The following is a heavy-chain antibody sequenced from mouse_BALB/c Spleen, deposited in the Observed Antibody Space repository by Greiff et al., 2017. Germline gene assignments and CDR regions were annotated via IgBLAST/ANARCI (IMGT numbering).Heavy chain of an antibody. CDR2: ISSGSSTI. CDR1: GFTFSSFG. Sequence: EVKLVESGGGLVQPGGSRKLSCAASGFTFSSFGMHWVRQAPEKGLEWVAYISSGSSTIYYADTVKGRFTISRDNPKNTLFLQMTSLRSEDTAMYYCASTMITTFAYWGQGTLVTVSA. D-gene: IGHD2-4*01. CDR3: ASTMITTFAY. J-gene: IGHJ3*01. V-gene: IGHV5-17*02.